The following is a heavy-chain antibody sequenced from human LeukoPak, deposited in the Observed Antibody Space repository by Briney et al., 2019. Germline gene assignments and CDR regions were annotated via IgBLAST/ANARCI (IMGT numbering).Heavy chain of an antibody. D-gene: IGHD1-26*01. V-gene: IGHV4-4*07. CDR3: ARDSSSDWYFDL. CDR2: IYTSGST. CDR1: GFTFSSYA. J-gene: IGHJ2*01. Sequence: GSLRLSCAASGFTFSSYAMSWVRQAPGKGLEWIGRIYTSGSTNYNPSLKSRVTMSVDTSKNQFSLKLSSVTAADTAVYYCARDSSSDWYFDLWGRGTLVTVSS.